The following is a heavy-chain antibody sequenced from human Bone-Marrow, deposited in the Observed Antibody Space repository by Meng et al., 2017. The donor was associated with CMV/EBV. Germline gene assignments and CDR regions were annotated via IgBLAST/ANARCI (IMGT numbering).Heavy chain of an antibody. Sequence: ASVKVSCKASGYTFTSYGISWVRQAPGQGLEWMGWMNPNSGHTGYAQKFQGRVTMTRDTSISTAYMELTSLKSEDTALYYCARGGGTVRFLEWLNYWGQGTLVTVSS. CDR2: MNPNSGHT. CDR3: ARGGGTVRFLEWLNY. D-gene: IGHD3-3*01. CDR1: GYTFTSYG. J-gene: IGHJ4*02. V-gene: IGHV1-8*02.